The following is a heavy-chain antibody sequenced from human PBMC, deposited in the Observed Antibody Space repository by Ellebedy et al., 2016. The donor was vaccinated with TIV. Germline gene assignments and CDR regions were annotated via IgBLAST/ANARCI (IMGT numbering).Heavy chain of an antibody. D-gene: IGHD6-13*01. CDR3: ARVQGKAAAGTPPYFDY. J-gene: IGHJ4*02. Sequence: AASVKVSCKASGYTFTSYGISWVRQAPGQGLEWMGWISAYNGNTNYAQKLQGRVTMTTDTSTSTAYMELRSLRSDDTAVYYCARVQGKAAAGTPPYFDYWGQGTLVTVSS. CDR1: GYTFTSYG. V-gene: IGHV1-18*01. CDR2: ISAYNGNT.